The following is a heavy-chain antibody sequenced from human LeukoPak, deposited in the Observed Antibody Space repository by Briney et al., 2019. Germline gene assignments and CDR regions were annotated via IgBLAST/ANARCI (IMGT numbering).Heavy chain of an antibody. V-gene: IGHV4-34*01. J-gene: IGHJ3*02. CDR2: INHSGST. Sequence: SETLSLTCAVYGGSFSGYYWSWIRQPPGKGLEWIGEINHSGSTNYNPSLKSRVTISVDTSKNQFSLKLSSVTAADTAVYYCARGGQLWSYDAFDIWGQGTMLTVSS. CDR3: ARGGQLWSYDAFDI. CDR1: GGSFSGYY. D-gene: IGHD5-18*01.